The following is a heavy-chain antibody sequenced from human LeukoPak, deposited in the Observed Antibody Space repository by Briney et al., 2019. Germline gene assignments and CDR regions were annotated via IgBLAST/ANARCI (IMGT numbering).Heavy chain of an antibody. J-gene: IGHJ6*03. CDR2: LYGCGETT. CDR3: AKMAGMTRQVYYMDV. V-gene: IGHV3-23*01. D-gene: IGHD1-1*01. CDR1: GFTFSSYA. Sequence: PGGCLKLSCAASGFTFSSYAMSWARQAPGRGREWVSALYGCGETTYYAGSVKGRFTASRDNSKNTLYLQMDGLRAEDTDVYYCAKMAGMTRQVYYMDVWGKGATVTVSS.